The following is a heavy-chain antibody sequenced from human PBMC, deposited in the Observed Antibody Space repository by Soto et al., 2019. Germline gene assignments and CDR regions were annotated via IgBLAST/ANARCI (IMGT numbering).Heavy chain of an antibody. Sequence: EVQLVESGGGLVQPGGSLRLSCAASGFTFSSYNMNWVRPAPAKGLEWVAYISSSSPTIHYGDSVKGRFTISRDNAKNSMYRQMTRLRAQDTAVDYCARGVGDCSGGSCYLDSWGPGTVVSVSS. CDR3: ARGVGDCSGGSCYLDS. J-gene: IGHJ4*02. CDR2: ISSSSPTI. V-gene: IGHV3-48*01. CDR1: GFTFSSYN. D-gene: IGHD2-15*01.